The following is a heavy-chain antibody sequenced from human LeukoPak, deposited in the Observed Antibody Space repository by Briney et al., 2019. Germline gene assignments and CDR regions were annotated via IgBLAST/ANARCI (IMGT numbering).Heavy chain of an antibody. CDR2: IYTSVNT. CDR1: GGSISSGSYY. CDR3: ASGLRFGELLS. J-gene: IGHJ5*02. Sequence: PSETLSLTCTVSGGSISSGSYYWSWIRQPAGKGLEWIGRIYTSVNTNYNPSLKSRVSISVDTSKNQFSLKLSSVTAADTAVYYCASGLRFGELLSWGQGTLVTVSS. V-gene: IGHV4-61*02. D-gene: IGHD3-10*01.